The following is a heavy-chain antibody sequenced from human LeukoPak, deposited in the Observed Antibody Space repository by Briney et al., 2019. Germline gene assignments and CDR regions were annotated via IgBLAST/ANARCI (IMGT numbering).Heavy chain of an antibody. Sequence: SETLSLTYTVSGGSISSYYWSWIRQPPGKGLEWIGYIYYSGSTNYNPSLKSRVTISVDTSKNQFSLKLSSVTAADTAVYYCARMITFGGVIPSYGMDVWGQGTTVTASS. J-gene: IGHJ6*02. CDR1: GGSISSYY. V-gene: IGHV4-59*01. CDR3: ARMITFGGVIPSYGMDV. CDR2: IYYSGST. D-gene: IGHD3-16*02.